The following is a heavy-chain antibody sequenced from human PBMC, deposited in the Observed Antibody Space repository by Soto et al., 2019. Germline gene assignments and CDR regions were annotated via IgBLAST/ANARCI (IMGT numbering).Heavy chain of an antibody. CDR1: GGSFSGYY. Sequence: KTSETLSLTCAVYGGSFSGYYWNWIRQPPGKGLAWIGEIDHSGYTNYNPSLKSRVTISVDTSKNQFSLRLTSVTAADTAVYYCARVRDWFDPWGQGTLVTVSS. J-gene: IGHJ5*02. V-gene: IGHV4-34*01. CDR2: IDHSGYT. D-gene: IGHD3-3*01. CDR3: ARVRDWFDP.